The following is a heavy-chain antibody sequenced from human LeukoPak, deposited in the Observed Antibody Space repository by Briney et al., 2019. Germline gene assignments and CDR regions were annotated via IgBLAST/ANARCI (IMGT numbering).Heavy chain of an antibody. Sequence: PSETLSLTCTVSGGSISSYYWSWIRQPPGKGLEWIGYIYYSGSTNYNPSLKSRVTISVDTSKNQFSLKLSSVTAADTAVYYCARRAPGRYLDYWGQGTLVTVSS. CDR1: GGSISSYY. J-gene: IGHJ4*02. V-gene: IGHV4-59*08. CDR2: IYYSGST. CDR3: ARRAPGRYLDY.